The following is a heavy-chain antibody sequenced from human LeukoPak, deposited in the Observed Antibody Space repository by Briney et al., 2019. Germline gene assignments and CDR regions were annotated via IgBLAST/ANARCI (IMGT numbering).Heavy chain of an antibody. CDR1: GYTFTSYY. Sequence: ASVKVSCKASGYTFTSYYMHWVRQAPGQGLEWMGIINPSGGSTSYAQKFQGRVTMTRDTSTSTVYMELSSLRSEDTAVSYCARDRVSEGDFWSGYYTEGYMDVWGKGTTVTVSS. D-gene: IGHD3-3*01. CDR2: INPSGGST. V-gene: IGHV1-46*01. J-gene: IGHJ6*03. CDR3: ARDRVSEGDFWSGYYTEGYMDV.